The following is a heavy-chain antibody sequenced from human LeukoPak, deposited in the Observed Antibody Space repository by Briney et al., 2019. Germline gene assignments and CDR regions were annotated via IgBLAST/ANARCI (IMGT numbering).Heavy chain of an antibody. Sequence: SVKVSCKASGGTFSSYTISWVRQAPGQGLEWMGRIIPIFGTANYAQKFQGRVTITTDESTSTAYMELSSLRSEDTAVYYCARNRADYYDSSGYYLGNWGQGTLVTVSS. CDR1: GGTFSSYT. CDR2: IIPIFGTA. D-gene: IGHD3-22*01. CDR3: ARNRADYYDSSGYYLGN. V-gene: IGHV1-69*05. J-gene: IGHJ4*02.